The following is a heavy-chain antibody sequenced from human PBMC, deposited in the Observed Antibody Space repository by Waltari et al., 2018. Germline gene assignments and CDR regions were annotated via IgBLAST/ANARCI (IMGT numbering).Heavy chain of an antibody. J-gene: IGHJ4*02. V-gene: IGHV7-4-1*02. D-gene: IGHD4-17*01. CDR3: ARGLRSTESLDY. CDR1: GSIFNTYA. Sequence: QVHLVQSGSELKKPGSSVMISFEASGSIFNTYAMNWVRQAPGQGLEWMGWIHTSSGNPTYARDFIGRIVFSLDISASTAYLEISGLQAEDTAVYYCARGLRSTESLDYWGRGTLVTVSS. CDR2: IHTSSGNP.